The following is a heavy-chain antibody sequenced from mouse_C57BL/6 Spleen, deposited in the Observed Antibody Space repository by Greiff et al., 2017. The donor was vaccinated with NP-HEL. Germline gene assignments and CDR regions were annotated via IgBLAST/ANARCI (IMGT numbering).Heavy chain of an antibody. CDR3: ATIYYYGSSYAAGFAY. CDR2: IWTGGGT. CDR1: GFSLTSYA. J-gene: IGHJ3*01. D-gene: IGHD1-1*01. Sequence: VQLMESGPGLVAPSQSLSITCTVSGFSLTSYAISWVRQPPGKGLEWLGVIWTGGGTNYNSALKSRLSISKDNSKSQVFLKMNSLQTDDTARYYCATIYYYGSSYAAGFAYWGQGTLVTVSA. V-gene: IGHV2-9-1*01.